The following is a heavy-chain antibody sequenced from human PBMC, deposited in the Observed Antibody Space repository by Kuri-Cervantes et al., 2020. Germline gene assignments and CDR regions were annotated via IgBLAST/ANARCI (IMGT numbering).Heavy chain of an antibody. J-gene: IGHJ6*03. V-gene: IGHV4-34*01. CDR3: SRLRPGTGMGFWGTYHYYYMDV. CDR1: GGSLRVYY. D-gene: IGHD5-18*01. Sequence: SQSLSLICAVYGGSLRVYYWSWIRQPPGKGLEWVGEINYSGSTNYNPSLKRRITISVDTSKNQFSLKLRSVTAADTAVYYCSRLRPGTGMGFWGTYHYYYMDVWGKGTTVTVSS. CDR2: INYSGST.